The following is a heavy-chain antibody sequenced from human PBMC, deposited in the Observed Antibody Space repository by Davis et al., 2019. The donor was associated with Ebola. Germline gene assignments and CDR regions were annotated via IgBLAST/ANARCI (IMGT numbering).Heavy chain of an antibody. V-gene: IGHV4-34*01. D-gene: IGHD3-10*01. CDR3: ARTLGYGSGSYYYYYGMDV. CDR1: GGSFSGYY. CDR2: INHSGST. Sequence: GSLRLSCAVHGGSFSGYYWSWIRQPPGKGLEWIGEINHSGSTNYNPSLKSRVTISVDTSKNQFSLKLSSVTAADTAVYYCARTLGYGSGSYYYYYGMDVWGQGTTVTVSS. J-gene: IGHJ6*02.